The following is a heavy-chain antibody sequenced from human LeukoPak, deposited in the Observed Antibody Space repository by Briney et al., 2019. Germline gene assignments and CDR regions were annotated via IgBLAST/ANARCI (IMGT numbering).Heavy chain of an antibody. D-gene: IGHD4-11*01. J-gene: IGHJ4*02. Sequence: PGGSLRLSCVASGFTFSSYWMSWVRQAPGKGLEWVANIKLDGSEKYYVDSVKGRFTISRDNAKNSLYLQMNSLRAEGTAVYYCARGGTVTYLFDYWGQGTLVTVPS. CDR2: IKLDGSEK. CDR1: GFTFSSYW. V-gene: IGHV3-7*03. CDR3: ARGGTVTYLFDY.